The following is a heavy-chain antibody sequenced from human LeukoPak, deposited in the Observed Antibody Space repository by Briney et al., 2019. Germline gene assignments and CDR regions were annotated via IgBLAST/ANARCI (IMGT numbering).Heavy chain of an antibody. V-gene: IGHV4-59*01. Sequence: SETLSLTCTVSGGSISSYYWSWIRQPPGKGLEWIGYIYYSGSTNYNPSLKSRVTISVDTSKNQFSLKLSSVTAADTAVYYCARDCGGDCCHLGAFDIWGQGTMVTVSS. CDR2: IYYSGST. J-gene: IGHJ3*02. CDR1: GGSISSYY. D-gene: IGHD2-21*02. CDR3: ARDCGGDCCHLGAFDI.